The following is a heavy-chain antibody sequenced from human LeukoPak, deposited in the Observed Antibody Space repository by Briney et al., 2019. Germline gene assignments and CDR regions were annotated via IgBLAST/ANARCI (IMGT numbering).Heavy chain of an antibody. V-gene: IGHV3-74*01. CDR1: GFTFSSYW. Sequence: AGGSLRLSCAASGFTFSSYWMHWVRQAPGKGLVWVSRIDSDGIGTSYADSVKGRFTISRDNAKNTLYLQMNSLRAEDTAIYYCSRDRRYGGMDVWGKGTTVTVSS. D-gene: IGHD3-10*01. J-gene: IGHJ6*03. CDR3: SRDRRYGGMDV. CDR2: IDSDGIGT.